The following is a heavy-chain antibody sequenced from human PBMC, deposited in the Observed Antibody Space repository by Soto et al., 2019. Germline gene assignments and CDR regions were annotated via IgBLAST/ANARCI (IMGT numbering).Heavy chain of an antibody. CDR2: VSYDGSNK. J-gene: IGHJ2*01. Sequence: QVQLVESGGGVVQPGRSLRLSCVASGFTFTDHAMHWVRQTPDKGLEWVAVVSYDGSNKYYADSVKGRFAISRDNSRTTLFLQMNSLRPEDRSLYYCARGAYCGVDCLPGQVSKWYFDLWGRGTPVIVSS. V-gene: IGHV3-30*09. D-gene: IGHD2-21*02. CDR1: GFTFTDHA. CDR3: ARGAYCGVDCLPGQVSKWYFDL.